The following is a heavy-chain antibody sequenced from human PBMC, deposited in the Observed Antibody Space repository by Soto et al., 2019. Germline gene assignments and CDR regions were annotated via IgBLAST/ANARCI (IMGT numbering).Heavy chain of an antibody. D-gene: IGHD5-18*01. V-gene: IGHV3-23*01. CDR2: ISGSGGST. J-gene: IGHJ4*02. CDR1: GFTFSSYA. CDR3: AKDLTPRRDLDTAMASFDY. Sequence: QPGGSLRLSCAASGFTFSSYAMSWVRQAPGKGLEWVSAISGSGGSTYYADSVKGRFTISRDNSKNTLYLQMNSLRAEDTAVYYCAKDLTPRRDLDTAMASFDYWGQGTLVTVSS.